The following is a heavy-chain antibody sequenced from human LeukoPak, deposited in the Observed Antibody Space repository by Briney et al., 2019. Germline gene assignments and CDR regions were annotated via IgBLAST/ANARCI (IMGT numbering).Heavy chain of an antibody. CDR2: ISYDGSNK. D-gene: IGHD6-6*01. CDR1: GFTFSSYG. Sequence: QTGRSLRLSCAASGFTFSSYGMHWVRQAPGKGLEWVAVISYDGSNKYYADSVKGRFTISRDNSKNTLYLQMNSLRAEGTAVYYCAKELVLPHFDYWGQGTLVTVSS. J-gene: IGHJ4*02. V-gene: IGHV3-30*18. CDR3: AKELVLPHFDY.